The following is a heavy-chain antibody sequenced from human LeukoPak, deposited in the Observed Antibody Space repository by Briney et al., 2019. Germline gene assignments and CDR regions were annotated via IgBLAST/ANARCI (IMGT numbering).Heavy chain of an antibody. CDR1: GDSISSSNYY. Sequence: PSETLSLTCSVSGDSISSSNYYWGWIRQPPGKGLEWVGSISYSRKTYYNPSLKSRVTMSLDTSKNQFSLKLISVTAADTAVYYCARVSGSYMYYFDYWGQGTLVTVSS. CDR2: ISYSRKT. V-gene: IGHV4-39*01. J-gene: IGHJ4*02. CDR3: ARVSGSYMYYFDY. D-gene: IGHD1-26*01.